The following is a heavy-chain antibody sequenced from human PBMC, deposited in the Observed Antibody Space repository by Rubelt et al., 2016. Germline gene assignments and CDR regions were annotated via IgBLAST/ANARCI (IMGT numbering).Heavy chain of an antibody. D-gene: IGHD6-6*01. CDR3: ARFSSYSSSSVWPNAFDI. J-gene: IGHJ3*02. Sequence: GGSLRLSCSASGFIFSTYWMTWVRQAPGKGLEWVANIRQDGNEKYYVDSVKGRFTISRDNAQNSLYLQMNSLRAGDTAIYYCARFSSYSSSSVWPNAFDIWGQGTMVTVSS. CDR1: GFIFSTYW. V-gene: IGHV3-7*03. CDR2: IRQDGNEK.